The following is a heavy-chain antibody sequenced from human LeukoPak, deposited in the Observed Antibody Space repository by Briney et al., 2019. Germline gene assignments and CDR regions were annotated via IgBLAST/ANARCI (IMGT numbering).Heavy chain of an antibody. CDR1: GYTFTSYF. CDR3: ARDNSVEDTAWWFDP. V-gene: IGHV1-46*01. Sequence: ASVKVSCKASGYTFTSYFIHWVRQAPGQGLEWMGIINPSGGSPRYAQKFQGRVTMTRDMSTSTDYMELSSLRSEDTAVYYCARDNSVEDTAWWFDPWGQGTLVTVSS. CDR2: INPSGGSP. D-gene: IGHD4-23*01. J-gene: IGHJ5*02.